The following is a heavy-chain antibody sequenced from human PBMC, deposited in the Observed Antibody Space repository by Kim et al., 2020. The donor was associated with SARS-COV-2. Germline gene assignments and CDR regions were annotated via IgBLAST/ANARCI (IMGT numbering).Heavy chain of an antibody. CDR2: IDHSGST. V-gene: IGHV4-34*01. CDR1: GGSLSGYY. J-gene: IGHJ4*02. D-gene: IGHD2-15*01. Sequence: SETLSLTCAVSGGSLSGYYWSWIRQPPGKGLEWIGQIDHSGSTHYNPSLKSRVTISVDTSKTQFSLKLTSVAAADTAMYYCARIGTYGSGGSCFPSNFDHCGQGTPGTLSP. CDR3: ARIGTYGSGGSCFPSNFDH.